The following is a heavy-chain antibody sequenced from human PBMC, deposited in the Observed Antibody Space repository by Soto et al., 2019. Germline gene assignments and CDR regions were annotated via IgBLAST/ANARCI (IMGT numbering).Heavy chain of an antibody. D-gene: IGHD6-13*01. Sequence: ASVKVSCKASGGTFSSYAISWVRQAPGQGLEWMGGIIPIFGTANYAQKFQGRVTITADESTSTAYMELSSLRSEDTAVYYCARTREDEQQLVYYYYGMDVWGQGTTVTVSS. CDR1: GGTFSSYA. V-gene: IGHV1-69*13. J-gene: IGHJ6*02. CDR3: ARTREDEQQLVYYYYGMDV. CDR2: IIPIFGTA.